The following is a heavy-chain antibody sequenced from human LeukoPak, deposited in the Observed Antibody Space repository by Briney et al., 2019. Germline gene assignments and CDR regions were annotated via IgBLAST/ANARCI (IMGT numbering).Heavy chain of an antibody. J-gene: IGHJ6*03. CDR3: ARVLSSSSWYGTYYYYYMDV. D-gene: IGHD6-13*01. CDR1: GFTFSSYW. Sequence: GGSLRLSCAASGFTFSSYWMSWVRQAPGKGLEWVANIKQDGSEKYYVDSVKGRFTISRDNAKNSLYLQMNSLRAEDTAVYYCARVLSSSSWYGTYYYYYMDVWGKGTTVTISS. CDR2: IKQDGSEK. V-gene: IGHV3-7*01.